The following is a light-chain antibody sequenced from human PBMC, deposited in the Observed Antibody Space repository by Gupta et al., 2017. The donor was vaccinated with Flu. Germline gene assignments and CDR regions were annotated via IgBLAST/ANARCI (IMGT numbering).Light chain of an antibody. CDR3: SAWDSRLNEVV. CDR2: RNN. Sequence: RNNRRPSGISERFSALRSGNTASLTITALQAEDEAEYYCSAWDSRLNEVVFGGGTKLTVL. V-gene: IGLV10-54*04. J-gene: IGLJ3*02.